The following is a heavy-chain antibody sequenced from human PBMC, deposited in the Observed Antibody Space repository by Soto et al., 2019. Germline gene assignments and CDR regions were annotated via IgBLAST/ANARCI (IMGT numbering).Heavy chain of an antibody. V-gene: IGHV3-21*01. J-gene: IGHJ4*02. CDR1: GFTFSSYS. CDR2: ISSSSSYI. Sequence: GGSLRLSCAASGFTFSSYSMNWVRQAPGKGLEWVSSISSSSSYIYYADSVKGRFTISRDNAKNSLYLQMNSLRAEDTAVYYCARDGYDFWSGYSYWGQGTLVTVSS. CDR3: ARDGYDFWSGYSY. D-gene: IGHD3-3*01.